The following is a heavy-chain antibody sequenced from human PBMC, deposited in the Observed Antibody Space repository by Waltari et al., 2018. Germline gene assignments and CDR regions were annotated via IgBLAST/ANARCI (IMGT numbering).Heavy chain of an antibody. J-gene: IGHJ6*02. V-gene: IGHV3-53*01. CDR3: AAGVNYYYYGMDV. Sequence: EVQLVESGGGLIQPGGSLRLSCAASGFTVSSNYMSWVRQAPGKGLEWVSVIYSGGVTYYADSVKGRFTISRDNSKNTLYLQMNSLRAEDTAVYYCAAGVNYYYYGMDVWGQGTTVTVSS. D-gene: IGHD3-10*01. CDR2: IYSGGVT. CDR1: GFTVSSNY.